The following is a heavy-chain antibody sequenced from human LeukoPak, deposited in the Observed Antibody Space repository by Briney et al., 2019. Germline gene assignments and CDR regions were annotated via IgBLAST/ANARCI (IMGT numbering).Heavy chain of an antibody. CDR3: AREIVATIEDGIDV. J-gene: IGHJ6*02. V-gene: IGHV3-33*01. CDR2: IWHDGSKK. D-gene: IGHD5-12*01. CDR1: GFTFSSYG. Sequence: PGGSLRLSCAVSGFTFSSYGMHWVRQAPGKGLEWVALIWHDGSKKYYADSVKGRFTISRDNSKNTPYLQMNSLRAEDTALYYCAREIVATIEDGIDVWGQGTTVTVSS.